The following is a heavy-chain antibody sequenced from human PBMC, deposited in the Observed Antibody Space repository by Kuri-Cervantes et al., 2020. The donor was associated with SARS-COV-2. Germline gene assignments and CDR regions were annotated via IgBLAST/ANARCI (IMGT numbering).Heavy chain of an antibody. D-gene: IGHD5-12*01. Sequence: LSLTCAASGFTFDDYAMHWVRQAPGKGLEWVSGISWNSGSIGYADSVKGRFTISRDNSKNSLYLQMNSLRVEDTALYYCAKDRGGFWYYYMDVWGKGTTVTVSS. CDR2: ISWNSGSI. CDR3: AKDRGGFWYYYMDV. CDR1: GFTFDDYA. J-gene: IGHJ6*03. V-gene: IGHV3-9*01.